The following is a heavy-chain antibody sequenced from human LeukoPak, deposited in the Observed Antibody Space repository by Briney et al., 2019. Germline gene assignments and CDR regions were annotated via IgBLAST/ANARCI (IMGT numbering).Heavy chain of an antibody. D-gene: IGHD2-21*02. CDR3: ARALVTPTPGGNWFDP. V-gene: IGHV6-1*01. CDR1: GDSVSSNSAA. Sequence: SQTLSLTCAISGDSVSSNSAAWNWIRQSPSRXXXXXXXXXYRSKWYNDYAVSVKSRITINPDTSKNQFSLQLNSVTPEDTAVYYCARALVTPTPGGNWFDPWGQGTLVTVSS. J-gene: IGHJ5*02. CDR2: XXYRSKWYN.